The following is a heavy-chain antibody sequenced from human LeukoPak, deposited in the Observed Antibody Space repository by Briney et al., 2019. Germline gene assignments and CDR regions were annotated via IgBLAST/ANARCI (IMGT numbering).Heavy chain of an antibody. Sequence: AQTLSLTCTVSGGSINSSSYYWGWIRQPPGKGLEWIGSIYYSGSTYYNPSLKSRVTISVDTSKNQFSLKLSSVTAADTAVYYCARLEGSGWPYYYYGMDVWGQGTTVTVSS. CDR1: GGSINSSSYY. CDR2: IYYSGST. CDR3: ARLEGSGWPYYYYGMDV. J-gene: IGHJ6*02. V-gene: IGHV4-39*01. D-gene: IGHD6-19*01.